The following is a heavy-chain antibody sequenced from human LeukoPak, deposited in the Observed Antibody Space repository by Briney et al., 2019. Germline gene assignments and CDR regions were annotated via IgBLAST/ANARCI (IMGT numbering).Heavy chain of an antibody. CDR3: ARNLYSSSWYDY. V-gene: IGHV1-69*05. J-gene: IGHJ4*02. Sequence: ASVKVSCKASGGTFSSYAISWVRQAPGQGLEWMGGIIPIFGTANYAQKFQGRVTITTDESTRTANMELSSLRSEDTAGYYCARNLYSSSWYDYWGQGTLVTVSS. CDR1: GGTFSSYA. CDR2: IIPIFGTA. D-gene: IGHD6-13*01.